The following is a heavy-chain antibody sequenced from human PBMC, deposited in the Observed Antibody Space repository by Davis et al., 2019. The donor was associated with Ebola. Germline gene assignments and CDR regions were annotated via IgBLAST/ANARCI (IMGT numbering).Heavy chain of an antibody. CDR3: ARDAGMAALGY. CDR1: GYTFTSYY. V-gene: IGHV1-46*01. Sequence: ASVTVSCKASGYTFTSYYMHWVRQAPGQGLEWMGIINPSGGSTSYAQKFQGRVTMTRDTSTSTVYMELSSLRSEDTAVYYCARDAGMAALGYWGQGTLVTVSS. J-gene: IGHJ4*02. CDR2: INPSGGST. D-gene: IGHD3-10*01.